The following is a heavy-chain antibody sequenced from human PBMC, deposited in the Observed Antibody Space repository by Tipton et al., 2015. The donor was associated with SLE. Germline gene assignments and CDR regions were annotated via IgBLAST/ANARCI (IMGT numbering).Heavy chain of an antibody. Sequence: TLSLTCTVSGVDSGSIDSYYWTWIRQPPGKGLEWVGYVFSSGFSDYNPSLSSRATISLDTSKNQFSLKLNSVTAADTAVYYCARDLASYYGVDVWGQGTTVTVSS. V-gene: IGHV4-59*01. J-gene: IGHJ6*02. CDR3: ARDLASYYGVDV. CDR1: GVDSGSIDSYY. CDR2: VFSSGFS. D-gene: IGHD3-3*02.